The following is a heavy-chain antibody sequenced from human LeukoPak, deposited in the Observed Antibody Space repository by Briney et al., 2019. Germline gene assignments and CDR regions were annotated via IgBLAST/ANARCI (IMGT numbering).Heavy chain of an antibody. CDR1: GYTFTSYD. V-gene: IGHV1-8*03. CDR2: MNPNSGNT. Sequence: ASVKVSCKASGYTFTSYDINWVRQATGQGLEWMGWMNPNSGNTGYAQKFQGRVTITRNTSISTAYMELSSLRSDDTAVYYCARGLIAATGTASWGQGTLVTVSS. D-gene: IGHD6-13*01. CDR3: ARGLIAATGTAS. J-gene: IGHJ5*02.